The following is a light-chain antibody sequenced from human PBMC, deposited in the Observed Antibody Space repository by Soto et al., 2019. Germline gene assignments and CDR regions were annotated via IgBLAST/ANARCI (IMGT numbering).Light chain of an antibody. CDR2: LNSDGSH. Sequence: QPVLTQSPSASASLGASVKLTCTLSSGHSSYAIAWHQQQPEKGPRYLMKLNSDGSHSKGDGIPDRFSASSSGAERYLTISSLQSEDEADYSCQTGGTGILFGGGTKLTVL. CDR3: QTGGTGIL. V-gene: IGLV4-69*01. J-gene: IGLJ2*01. CDR1: SGHSSYA.